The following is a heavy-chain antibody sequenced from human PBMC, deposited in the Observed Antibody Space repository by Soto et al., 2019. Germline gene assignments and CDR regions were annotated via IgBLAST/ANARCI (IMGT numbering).Heavy chain of an antibody. V-gene: IGHV3-48*02. CDR1: GFTFSSYS. D-gene: IGHD6-13*01. CDR3: AKSIAAAGTYGMDV. CDR2: ISSSSSTI. Sequence: GGSLRLSCAASGFTFSSYSMNWVRQAPGKGLEWVSYISSSSSTIYYADSVKGRFTISRDSAKNSLYLQMNSLRDEDTAVYYCAKSIAAAGTYGMDVWGQGTTVTV. J-gene: IGHJ6*02.